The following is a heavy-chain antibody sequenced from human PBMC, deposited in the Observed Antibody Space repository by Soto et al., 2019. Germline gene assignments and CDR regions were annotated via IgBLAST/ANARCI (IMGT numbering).Heavy chain of an antibody. D-gene: IGHD6-13*01. V-gene: IGHV4-39*01. Sequence: SETLSLTCTVSGGSISSSGSYWGWVRQPPGKGLEGIVSFYYTGGTYSTYYNPSLKSRVTISVDTSKRQFSLKLSSVTAADTAVYYCARQVIAAAGTTDWFGPLTQGTLVPLSS. J-gene: IGHJ5*02. CDR1: GGSISSSGSY. CDR2: FYYTGGT. CDR3: ARQVIAAAGTTDWFGP.